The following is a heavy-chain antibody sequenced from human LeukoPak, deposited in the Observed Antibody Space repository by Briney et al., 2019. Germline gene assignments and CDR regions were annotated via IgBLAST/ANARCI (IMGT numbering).Heavy chain of an antibody. CDR3: ARGTLYSGWSYYFDY. CDR2: IYHSGST. D-gene: IGHD6-19*01. CDR1: GGSISSSSYY. V-gene: IGHV4-39*07. Sequence: PSETLSLTCTVSGGSISSSSYYWGWIRQPPGKGLEWIGEIYHSGSTNYNPSLKSRVTISVDKSKNQFSLKLSSVTAADTAVYYCARGTLYSGWSYYFDYWGQGSQVTVSS. J-gene: IGHJ4*02.